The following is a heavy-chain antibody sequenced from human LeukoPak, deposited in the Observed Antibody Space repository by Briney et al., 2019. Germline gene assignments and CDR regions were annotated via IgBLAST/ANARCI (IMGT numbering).Heavy chain of an antibody. CDR2: LIPLFGTT. J-gene: IGHJ6*03. V-gene: IGHV1-69*13. CDR1: GGTFSGYA. Sequence: ASVKVSCKASGGTFSGYAISWVRQAPGQGIEWMGGLIPLFGTTNCTRRFQGRITISADESTTTAYMELSGLTFEDTAVYYCAGGDPFNYYMDVWGRGTTVSV. CDR3: AGGDPFNYYMDV. D-gene: IGHD4-17*01.